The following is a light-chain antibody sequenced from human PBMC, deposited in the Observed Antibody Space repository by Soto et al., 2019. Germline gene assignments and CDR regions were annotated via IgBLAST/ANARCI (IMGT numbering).Light chain of an antibody. CDR1: SSDVGGYNY. CDR3: SSYTTSNTRQIV. CDR2: DVS. J-gene: IGLJ1*01. Sequence: QSVLTQPASVSGSPGQSITISCTGTSSDVGGYNYVSWYQHHPGKAPKLIIYDVSNRPSGVSSRFSGSKSGNTASLTISGLQPEDEADYYCSSYTTSNTRQIVFGTGTKLTVL. V-gene: IGLV2-14*03.